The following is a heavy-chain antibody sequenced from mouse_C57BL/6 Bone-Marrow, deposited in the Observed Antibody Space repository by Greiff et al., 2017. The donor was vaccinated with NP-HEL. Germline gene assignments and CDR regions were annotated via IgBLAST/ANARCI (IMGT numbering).Heavy chain of an antibody. CDR1: GFTFTDYY. CDR2: IRNKANGYTT. J-gene: IGHJ4*01. D-gene: IGHD2-4*01. Sequence: EVQRVESGGGLVQPGGSLSLSCAASGFTFTDYYMSWVRQPPGKALEWLVFIRNKANGYTTEYSASVKGRFTISRANSQSILYLQMNAVRAEDSATYYCARSIYYDYADDPYYAMDYGGQGTSVTVSS. CDR3: ARSIYYDYADDPYYAMDY. V-gene: IGHV7-3*01.